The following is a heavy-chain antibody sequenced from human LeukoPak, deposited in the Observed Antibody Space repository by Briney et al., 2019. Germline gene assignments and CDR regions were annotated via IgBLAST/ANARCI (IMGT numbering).Heavy chain of an antibody. D-gene: IGHD2-2*02. CDR3: ATHCSSTSCYNLGSYYYYMDV. CDR2: IYYSGST. J-gene: IGHJ6*03. CDR1: GGSISSYY. Sequence: ASETLSLTCTVSGGSISSYYWSWIRQPPGKGLEWIGYIYYSGSTYYNPSLKSRVTISVDTSKNQFSLKLSSVTAADTAVYYCATHCSSTSCYNLGSYYYYMDVWGKGTTVTVSS. V-gene: IGHV4-59*06.